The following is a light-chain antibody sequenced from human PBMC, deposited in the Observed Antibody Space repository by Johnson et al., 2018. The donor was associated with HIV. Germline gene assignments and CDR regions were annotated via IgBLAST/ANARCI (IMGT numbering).Light chain of an antibody. V-gene: IGLV1-44*01. CDR3: GAWDSSLSSYV. CDR1: GSNIGSNT. Sequence: QSVLTQPPSASGTPGQRVTISCSGSGSNIGSNTVNWYQQLPGTAPKLLIYRNNQRPSGVPDRFSGSKSGTSASLAISGLQAEDEADYYYGAWDSSLSSYVFGTGTKVTVL. CDR2: RNN. J-gene: IGLJ1*01.